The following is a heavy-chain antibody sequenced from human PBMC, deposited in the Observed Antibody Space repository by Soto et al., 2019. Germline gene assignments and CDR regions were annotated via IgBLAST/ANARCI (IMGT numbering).Heavy chain of an antibody. V-gene: IGHV4-59*01. D-gene: IGHD6-19*01. CDR3: ARGGSSGSSYRGTRAFDI. J-gene: IGHJ3*02. CDR1: GGSISSYY. Sequence: PSESLSLTCTVYGGSISSYYWSWIRQPPGKGLEWIGYIYYSGSTNYNPSLKSRVTISVDTSKNQFSLKLSSVTAADTAVYYCARGGSSGSSYRGTRAFDIGGQGTMVTVSS. CDR2: IYYSGST.